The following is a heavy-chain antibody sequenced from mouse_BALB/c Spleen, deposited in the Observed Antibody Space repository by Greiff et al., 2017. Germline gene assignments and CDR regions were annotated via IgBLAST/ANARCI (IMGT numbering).Heavy chain of an antibody. Sequence: EVQLVESGAELVRPGALVKLSCKASGFNIKDYYMHWVKQRPEQGLEWIGWIDPENGNTIYDPKFQGKASITADTSSNTAYLQLSSLTSEDTAVYYCARTGLVDYWGQGTTLTVSS. J-gene: IGHJ2*01. CDR3: ARTGLVDY. D-gene: IGHD4-1*01. CDR1: GFNIKDYY. CDR2: IDPENGNT. V-gene: IGHV14-1*02.